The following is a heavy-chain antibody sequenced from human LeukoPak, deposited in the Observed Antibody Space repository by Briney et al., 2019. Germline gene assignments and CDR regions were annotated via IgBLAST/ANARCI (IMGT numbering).Heavy chain of an antibody. CDR3: ARTNAFDY. CDR1: GSSISTVY. D-gene: IGHD2-8*01. V-gene: IGHV4-38-2*02. Sequence: SETLSLTCTVYGSSISTVYWGWIRQPPGKGLEWVGSFSPSGATYYNPSLNSRATISRDTSKNQFSLKVTSVTAADTAVYYCARTNAFDYWGQGILVTVSS. CDR2: FSPSGAT. J-gene: IGHJ4*02.